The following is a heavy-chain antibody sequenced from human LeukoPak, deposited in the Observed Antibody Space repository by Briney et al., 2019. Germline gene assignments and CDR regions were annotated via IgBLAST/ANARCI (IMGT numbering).Heavy chain of an antibody. D-gene: IGHD3-22*01. CDR3: ARATYYYDSSGRTDAFDI. J-gene: IGHJ3*02. CDR2: IYTSGGT. Sequence: SETLSLTRTVSGGSISSGSYYWSWIRQPAGKGLEWIGRIYTSGGTNYNPSLKSRVTISVDTSKNQFSLKLSSVTAADTAVYYCARATYYYDSSGRTDAFDIWGQGTMVTVSS. CDR1: GGSISSGSYY. V-gene: IGHV4-61*02.